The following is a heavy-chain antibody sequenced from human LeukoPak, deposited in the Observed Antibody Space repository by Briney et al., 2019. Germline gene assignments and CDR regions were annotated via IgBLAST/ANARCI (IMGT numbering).Heavy chain of an antibody. CDR1: GFTFSSYW. J-gene: IGHJ4*02. CDR2: IFNPGGAT. V-gene: IGHV3-74*01. D-gene: IGHD6-13*01. CDR3: ARSVGSWYGYFDY. Sequence: PGGSLRLSCAASGFTFSSYWMHWVRQAPGKGLVWFSRIFNPGGATAYVDSVKGRFTISRDNAENTLSLQMNSLRVEDTAVYYCARSVGSWYGYFDYWGQGTLVTVSS.